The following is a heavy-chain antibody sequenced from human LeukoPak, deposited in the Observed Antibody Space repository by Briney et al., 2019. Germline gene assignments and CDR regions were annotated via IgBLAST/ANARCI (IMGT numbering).Heavy chain of an antibody. CDR3: ARLGHSSSWYITDYYYMDV. D-gene: IGHD6-13*01. V-gene: IGHV1-18*01. CDR1: GYTFTSYG. J-gene: IGHJ6*03. CDR2: ISAYNGNT. Sequence: GASVKVSCKASGYTFTSYGISWVRQAPGQGLEWMGWISAYNGNTNYAQKFQGRVTMTTDTSTTTAYMELRSLRGDDTAVYYCARLGHSSSWYITDYYYMDVWGKGTTVTISS.